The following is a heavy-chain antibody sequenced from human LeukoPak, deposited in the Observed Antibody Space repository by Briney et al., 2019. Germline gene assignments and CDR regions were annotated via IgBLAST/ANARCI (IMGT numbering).Heavy chain of an antibody. Sequence: GGSLRLSCAASGFTFSSYGMHWVRQAPGKGLEWVAVISYGGSNKYYADSVKGRFTISRDNSKNTLYLQMNSLRAEDTAAYYCARDRVPRWGQGTLVTVSS. J-gene: IGHJ4*02. D-gene: IGHD1-1*01. CDR1: GFTFSSYG. V-gene: IGHV3-30*03. CDR2: ISYGGSNK. CDR3: ARDRVPR.